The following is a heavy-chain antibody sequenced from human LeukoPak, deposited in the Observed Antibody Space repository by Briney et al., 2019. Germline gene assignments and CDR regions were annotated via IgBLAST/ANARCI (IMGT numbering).Heavy chain of an antibody. Sequence: PGGSLRLSCGASGFTLSRNAMRWVRQAPGKGLQWVASLAGSDDTTWYAEPVKGRFTISSDNSKSTVFLQMHSLRVEDAATYYCAKAIYSWAHDYWGQGLLVTVS. CDR1: GFTLSRNA. V-gene: IGHV3-23*01. D-gene: IGHD2-15*01. CDR2: LAGSDDTT. J-gene: IGHJ4*02. CDR3: AKAIYSWAHDY.